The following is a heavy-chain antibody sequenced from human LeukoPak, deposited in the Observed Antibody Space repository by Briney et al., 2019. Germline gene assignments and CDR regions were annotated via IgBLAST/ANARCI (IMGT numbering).Heavy chain of an antibody. CDR2: MNPNSGNT. D-gene: IGHD1-14*01. J-gene: IGHJ6*02. Sequence: GASVKVSCKASGYTFTSYDINWVRQAPGQGLEWMGWMNPNSGNTGYAQNFRGRVTMTRDTSISTAYMELSSLRSEDTAVYYCARDRYPLGLDVWGQGTTVTVSS. CDR1: GYTFTSYD. V-gene: IGHV1-8*01. CDR3: ARDRYPLGLDV.